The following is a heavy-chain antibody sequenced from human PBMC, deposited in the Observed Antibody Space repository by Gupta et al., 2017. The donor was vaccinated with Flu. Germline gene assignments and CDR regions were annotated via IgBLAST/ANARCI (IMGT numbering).Heavy chain of an antibody. V-gene: IGHV3-23*01. CDR1: GFTFSTYA. CDR3: AKDGVPGRRRGAPDY. J-gene: IGHJ4*02. CDR2: LSASGRST. D-gene: IGHD2-2*01. Sequence: EVQMLESGGGLVQPGGSLRLSCAASGFTFSTYAMTWVRQAPRKGLEWVSGLSASGRSTDYADSVKGRFTISRDTSKNTLYLQMNSLRVEDTAIYYCAKDGVPGRRRGAPDYWGQGTLVTVSP.